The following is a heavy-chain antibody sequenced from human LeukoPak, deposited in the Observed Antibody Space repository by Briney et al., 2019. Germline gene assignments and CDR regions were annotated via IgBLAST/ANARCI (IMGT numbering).Heavy chain of an antibody. Sequence: SETLSLTCTVSGDSISSYYWSWIRQPPGKGLEWIGEISHSGSTNYNPSLKSRVTISVDTSKNQFSLKLSSVTAADTAVYYCARLPKSGYSSGWYRTGFDYWGQGTLVTVSS. D-gene: IGHD6-19*01. CDR1: GDSISSYY. J-gene: IGHJ4*02. CDR2: ISHSGST. V-gene: IGHV4-34*01. CDR3: ARLPKSGYSSGWYRTGFDY.